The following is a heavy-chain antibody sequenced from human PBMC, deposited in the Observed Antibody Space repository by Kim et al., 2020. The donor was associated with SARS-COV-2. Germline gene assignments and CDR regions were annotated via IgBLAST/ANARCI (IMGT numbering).Heavy chain of an antibody. V-gene: IGHV3-30-3*01. J-gene: IGHJ6*03. CDR3: ARDPLDKYQLLYQEWDYYYYYYMDV. D-gene: IGHD2-2*02. CDR1: GFTFSSYA. Sequence: GGSLRLSCAASGFTFSSYAMHWVRQAPGKGLEWVAVISYDGSNKYYADSVKGRFTISRDNSKNTLYLQMNSLRAEDTAVYYCARDPLDKYQLLYQEWDYYYYYYMDVWGKGTTVTVSS. CDR2: ISYDGSNK.